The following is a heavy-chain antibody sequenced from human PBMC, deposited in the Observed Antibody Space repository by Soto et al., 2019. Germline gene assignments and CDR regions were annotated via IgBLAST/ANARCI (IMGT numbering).Heavy chain of an antibody. CDR1: DFTFGDYT. J-gene: IGHJ5*02. D-gene: IGHD3-9*01. CDR3: GRETGPYKGPFDP. V-gene: IGHV3-49*03. CDR2: IRSRAYGGTP. Sequence: GGSLRLSCSGPDFTFGDYTMTWFRQAPGKGLEWVGFIRSRAYGGTPEYAASVRGRFFISRDDSKSIVYLQMNSLLTEDTAVKYCGRETGPYKGPFDPWGQGTLVTVSS.